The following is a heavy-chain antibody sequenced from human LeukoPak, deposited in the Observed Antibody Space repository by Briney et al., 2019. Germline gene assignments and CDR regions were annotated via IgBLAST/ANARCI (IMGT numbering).Heavy chain of an antibody. V-gene: IGHV4-39*07. Sequence: SETLSLTCTVSGGSISSSSYYWGWIRQPPGKGLEWIGSIYYSGSTYYNPSLKSRVTISVDTSKNQFSLKLSSVTAADTAVYYCARPAGYDWSAFDIWGQGTMVTVSS. D-gene: IGHD5-12*01. CDR3: ARPAGYDWSAFDI. J-gene: IGHJ3*02. CDR2: IYYSGST. CDR1: GGSISSSSYY.